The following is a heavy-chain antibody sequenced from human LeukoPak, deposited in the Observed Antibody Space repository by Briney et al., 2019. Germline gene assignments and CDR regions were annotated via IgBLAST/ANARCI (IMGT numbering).Heavy chain of an antibody. Sequence: TGGSLRLSCAASGFTFSDYYMSWIRQAPGKGLEWVSYISSSGSTIYYADSVKGRFTISRDNAKNSLYLQMNSLRAEDTAVYYCARDSPVTHYYGMDVWGQGTTVTVSS. CDR2: ISSSGSTI. CDR3: ARDSPVTHYYGMDV. CDR1: GFTFSDYY. J-gene: IGHJ6*02. V-gene: IGHV3-11*01. D-gene: IGHD4-17*01.